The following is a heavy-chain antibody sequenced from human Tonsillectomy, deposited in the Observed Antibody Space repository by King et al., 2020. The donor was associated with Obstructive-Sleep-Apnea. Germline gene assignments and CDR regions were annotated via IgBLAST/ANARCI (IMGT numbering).Heavy chain of an antibody. Sequence: VQLVESGGGVVQPGRSLRLSCAASGFSFSSYGMHWVRQAPGKGLEWVAGTSYDGSKKYYPYSVKGRFTISRDNSKNTVYLQMNSLRAEDTAVYYCAKDLSYGDHPSYLDYWGQGTLVTVSS. CDR3: AKDLSYGDHPSYLDY. CDR2: TSYDGSKK. D-gene: IGHD4-17*01. V-gene: IGHV3-30*18. J-gene: IGHJ4*02. CDR1: GFSFSSYG.